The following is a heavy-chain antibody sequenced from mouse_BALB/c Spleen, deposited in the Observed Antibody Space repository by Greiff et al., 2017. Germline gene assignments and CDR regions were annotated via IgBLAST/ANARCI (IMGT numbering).Heavy chain of an antibody. J-gene: IGHJ4*01. D-gene: IGHD3-1*01. CDR2: INPSTGYT. Sequence: QVQLQQSGAELAKPGASVKMSCKASGYTFTSYWMHWVKQRPGQGLEWIGYINPSTGYTEYNQKFKDKATLTVDKSSSTAYMQLSSPTSEDSAVYYCARSGGSYYYAMDYWGQGTSVTVSS. V-gene: IGHV1-7*01. CDR1: GYTFTSYW. CDR3: ARSGGSYYYAMDY.